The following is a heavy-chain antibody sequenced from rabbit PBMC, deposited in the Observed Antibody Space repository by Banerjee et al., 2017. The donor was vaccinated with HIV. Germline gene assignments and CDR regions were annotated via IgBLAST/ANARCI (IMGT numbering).Heavy chain of an antibody. J-gene: IGHJ4*01. Sequence: QSLEESGGDLVKPGASLTLTCTASGFSFSSSYYMCWVRQAPGKGLEWIACIYTGSSGGTYYASWAKGRFTISKTSSTTVTLQMTSLTAADTATYFCARGSTYYVNLWGPGTLVTVS. CDR2: IYTGSSGGT. D-gene: IGHD8-1*01. CDR1: GFSFSSSYY. V-gene: IGHV1S40*01. CDR3: ARGSTYYVNL.